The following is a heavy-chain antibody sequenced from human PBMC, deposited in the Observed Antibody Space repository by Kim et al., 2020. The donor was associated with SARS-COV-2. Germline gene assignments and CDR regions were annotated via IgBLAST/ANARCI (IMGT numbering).Heavy chain of an antibody. D-gene: IGHD3-10*01. V-gene: IGHV3-30*18. CDR3: AKDEVGESYYYGSGSYYIGDY. CDR2: ISYDGSNK. Sequence: GGSLRLSCAASGFTFSSYGMHWDRQAPGKGLEWVAVISYDGSNKYYADSVKGRFTISRDNSKNTLYLQMNSLRAEDTAVYYCAKDEVGESYYYGSGSYYIGDYWGQATLVPVSS. CDR1: GFTFSSYG. J-gene: IGHJ4*02.